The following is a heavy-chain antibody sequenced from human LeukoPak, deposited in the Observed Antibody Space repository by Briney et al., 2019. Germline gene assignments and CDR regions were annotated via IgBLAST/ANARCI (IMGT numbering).Heavy chain of an antibody. Sequence: GRSLTLSCVASGFTFSSYVMHWVRQAPGKGLEWVALISNDGSHKYYADSVKGRFTISRDNSKNTLYLQMNSLRAEDTAVYYCAKGRYSSGWYFDYWGQGTLVSLSS. CDR2: ISNDGSHK. V-gene: IGHV3-30*04. D-gene: IGHD6-19*01. J-gene: IGHJ4*02. CDR1: GFTFSSYV. CDR3: AKGRYSSGWYFDY.